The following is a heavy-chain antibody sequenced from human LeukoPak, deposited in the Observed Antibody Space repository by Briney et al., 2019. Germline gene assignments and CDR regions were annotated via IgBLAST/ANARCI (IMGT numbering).Heavy chain of an antibody. V-gene: IGHV3-23*01. CDR1: GFTFSSYA. Sequence: GGSLRLSCAASGFTFSSYAMSWVRQAPGKGLEWVSAISGSGGSTYYADSVKGRFTISRDNSKNTLYLQMNSLRAEDTAVYYCAKDMYYDILTGYYMGYNWFDPGAREPWSPSPQ. CDR3: AKDMYYDILTGYYMGYNWFDP. J-gene: IGHJ5*02. CDR2: ISGSGGST. D-gene: IGHD3-9*01.